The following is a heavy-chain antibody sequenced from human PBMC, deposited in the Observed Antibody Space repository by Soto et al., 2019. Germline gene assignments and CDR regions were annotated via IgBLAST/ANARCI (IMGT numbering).Heavy chain of an antibody. CDR2: IHSSGMT. CDR1: AGSMSNYY. CDR3: ARSSIFGVVHGNS. D-gene: IGHD3-3*01. Sequence: PSGTLSLTCTVSAGSMSNYYWSWIRQPPGKGLEWIGYIHSSGMTNYNPSLKSRVTISLDTPKNQFSLKLASVTAADTAIYFCARSSIFGVVHGNSWGQGTLVT. V-gene: IGHV4-59*01. J-gene: IGHJ5*02.